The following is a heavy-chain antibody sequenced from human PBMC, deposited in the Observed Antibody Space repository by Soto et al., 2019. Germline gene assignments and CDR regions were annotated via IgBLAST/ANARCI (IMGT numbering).Heavy chain of an antibody. Sequence: SETLSLTCTVSGGSVSSGSYYWSWIRQPPGKGLEWIGYIYYSGSTNYNPSLKSRVTISVDTSKNQFSLKLSSVTAADTAVYYCAREIVLVPAAIRGTYYYYGMDVWGQGTTVTVS. CDR2: IYYSGST. CDR3: AREIVLVPAAIRGTYYYYGMDV. J-gene: IGHJ6*02. D-gene: IGHD2-2*01. CDR1: GGSVSSGSYY. V-gene: IGHV4-61*01.